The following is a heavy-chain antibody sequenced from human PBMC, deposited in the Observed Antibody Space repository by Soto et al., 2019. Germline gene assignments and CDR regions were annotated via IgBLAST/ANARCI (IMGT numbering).Heavy chain of an antibody. D-gene: IGHD3-22*01. CDR2: IWYDGSNK. CDR3: ARGGGFYDSSGYYTITPPHYYYGMDV. J-gene: IGHJ6*02. V-gene: IGHV3-33*01. Sequence: GGSLRLSCAASGFTFSSYGMHWVRQAPGKGLEWVAVIWYDGSNKYYADSVKGRFTISRDNSKNTLYLQMNSLRAEDTAVYYCARGGGFYDSSGYYTITPPHYYYGMDVWGQGTTVTVSS. CDR1: GFTFSSYG.